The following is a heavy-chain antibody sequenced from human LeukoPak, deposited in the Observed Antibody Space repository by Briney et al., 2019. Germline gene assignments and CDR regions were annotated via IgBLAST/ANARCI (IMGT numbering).Heavy chain of an antibody. J-gene: IGHJ4*02. CDR1: GGTFSSYA. Sequence: ASVKVSCKASGGTFSSYAISWVRQAPGQGLEWMGWINVDRGDTKYAQRFQGRVTMTRDTSVNTVYMELISLRSDDTALYYCARDRASTNDYWGQGTLVTVSS. CDR3: ARDRASTNDY. CDR2: INVDRGDT. V-gene: IGHV1-2*02.